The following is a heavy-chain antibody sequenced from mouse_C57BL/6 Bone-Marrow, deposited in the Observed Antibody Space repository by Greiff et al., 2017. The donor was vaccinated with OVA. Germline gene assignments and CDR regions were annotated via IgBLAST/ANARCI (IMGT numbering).Heavy chain of an antibody. CDR1: GYTFTNHW. Sequence: QVQLQQSGAELVRPGTSVKLSCKASGYTFTNHWMHWVKQRPGQGLEWIGVIAPSDSYINYNQKFKGRATFTVDTSSSTAYMHLSSLTSEDSAVYYCAHYGSRLYLHYWGQGTSLTVSS. J-gene: IGHJ2*02. CDR3: AHYGSRLYLHY. D-gene: IGHD1-1*01. CDR2: IAPSDSYI. V-gene: IGHV1-59*01.